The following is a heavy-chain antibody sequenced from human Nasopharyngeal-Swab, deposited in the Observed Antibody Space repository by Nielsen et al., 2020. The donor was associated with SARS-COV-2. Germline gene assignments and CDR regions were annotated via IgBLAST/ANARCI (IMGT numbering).Heavy chain of an antibody. V-gene: IGHV3-11*04. CDR1: GFTFSDYY. J-gene: IGHJ4*02. CDR3: ARVGLFDY. CDR2: ISGRGTNI. Sequence: GGSLRLSCAASGFTFSDYYMSWICQAPGKGLEWVSYISGRGTNIYYAESVKGRFTISRDNAKNSLYLQLNSLRAEDTTVYYCARVGLFDYWGQGTLVTVSS.